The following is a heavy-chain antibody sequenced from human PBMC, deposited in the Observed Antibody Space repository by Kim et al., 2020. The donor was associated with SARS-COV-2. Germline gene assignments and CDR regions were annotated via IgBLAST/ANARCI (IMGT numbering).Heavy chain of an antibody. CDR3: ARGSYGDYGPGNWFDP. CDR1: GYTFTGYY. D-gene: IGHD4-17*01. CDR2: INPNSGGT. Sequence: ASVKVSCKASGYTFTGYYMHWVRQAPGQGLEWMGRINPNSGGTNYAQKFQGRVTMTRDTSISTAYMELSRLRSDDTAVYYCARGSYGDYGPGNWFDPWGQGTLVTVSS. J-gene: IGHJ5*02. V-gene: IGHV1-2*06.